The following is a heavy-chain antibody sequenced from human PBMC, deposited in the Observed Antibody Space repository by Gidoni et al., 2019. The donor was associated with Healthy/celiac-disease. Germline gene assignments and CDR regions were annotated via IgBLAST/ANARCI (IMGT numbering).Heavy chain of an antibody. Sequence: VQLLESGGGLVQPGASLRLSWAASGLPFSSYAMSWVRQAPGKGLEWVSAISGSGGSTYYADSVKGRFTISRDNSKNTLYLQMNSLRAEDTAVYYCARSGIAVAGNDYWGQGTLVTVSS. CDR2: ISGSGGST. D-gene: IGHD6-19*01. J-gene: IGHJ4*02. CDR1: GLPFSSYA. V-gene: IGHV3-23*01. CDR3: ARSGIAVAGNDY.